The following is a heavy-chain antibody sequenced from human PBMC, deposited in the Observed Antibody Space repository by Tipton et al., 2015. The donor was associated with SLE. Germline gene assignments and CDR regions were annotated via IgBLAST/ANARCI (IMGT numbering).Heavy chain of an antibody. D-gene: IGHD6-19*01. V-gene: IGHV4-4*07. Sequence: TLSLTCSVAGVFVSNSHWSWIRQSAGKGLEWIGRIYSSGTVNYKPSLQSRVTMSLDTSKNQISLNLTSVTAADTAVYYCVRYNSGWSWFDPWGQGTLVTVSS. CDR1: GVFVSNSH. J-gene: IGHJ5*02. CDR3: VRYNSGWSWFDP. CDR2: IYSSGTV.